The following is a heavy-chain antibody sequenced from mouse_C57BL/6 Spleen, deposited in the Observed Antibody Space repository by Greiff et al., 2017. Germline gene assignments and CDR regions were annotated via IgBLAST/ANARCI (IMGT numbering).Heavy chain of an antibody. D-gene: IGHD2-10*02. CDR1: GYAFTNYL. CDR3: ARGYGNSFAY. Sequence: VQLKESGAELVRPGTSVKVSCKASGYAFTNYLIEWVKQRPGQGLEWIGVINPGSGGTNYNEKFKGKATLTADKSSSTAYMQLSSLTSEDSAVYFCARGYGNSFAYWGQGTLVTVSA. CDR2: INPGSGGT. J-gene: IGHJ3*01. V-gene: IGHV1-54*01.